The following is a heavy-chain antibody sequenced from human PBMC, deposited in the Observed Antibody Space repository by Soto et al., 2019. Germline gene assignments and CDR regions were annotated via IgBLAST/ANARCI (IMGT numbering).Heavy chain of an antibody. D-gene: IGHD3-10*01. CDR1: GFTFSSYA. CDR3: AELIVMVRGVTKLNDY. V-gene: IGHV3-23*01. CDR2: ISGSGGFT. J-gene: IGHJ4*02. Sequence: GGSLRLSCAASGFTFSSYAMSWVRQAPGKGLEWVSAISGSGGFTYFADSVKGRFTISRDNSKNTLYLQMNSLRAEDTAVYYCAELIVMVRGVTKLNDYWGQGTLVTVSS.